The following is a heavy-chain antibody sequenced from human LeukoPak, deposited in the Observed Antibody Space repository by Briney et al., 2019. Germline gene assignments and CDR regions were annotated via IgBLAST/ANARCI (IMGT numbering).Heavy chain of an antibody. V-gene: IGHV4-39*01. CDR3: ARQIVVVITTSWFDY. CDR2: IYYSGST. D-gene: IGHD3-22*01. CDR1: GCSISSSSYY. Sequence: SETLSLTCTVSGCSISSSSYYWVWIRQPPGKGLEWIGCIYYSGSTYYNPSLKSRVTISVDTSKNQFSLKLSSVTAADTAVYYCARQIVVVITTSWFDYWGQGTLVTVSS. J-gene: IGHJ4*02.